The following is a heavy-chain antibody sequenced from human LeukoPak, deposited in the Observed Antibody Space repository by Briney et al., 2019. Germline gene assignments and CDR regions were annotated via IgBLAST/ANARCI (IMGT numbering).Heavy chain of an antibody. CDR2: INPNSGGT. Sequence: GASVKVSCKASGYTFTGYYMHWVRQAPGQGLEWMGRINPNSGGTNYAQKFQGRVTMTRDTSISTAHMELSRLRSDDTAVYYCARGRVNSGWFPGDYWGQGTLVTVSS. J-gene: IGHJ4*02. CDR3: ARGRVNSGWFPGDY. V-gene: IGHV1-2*06. CDR1: GYTFTGYY. D-gene: IGHD6-19*01.